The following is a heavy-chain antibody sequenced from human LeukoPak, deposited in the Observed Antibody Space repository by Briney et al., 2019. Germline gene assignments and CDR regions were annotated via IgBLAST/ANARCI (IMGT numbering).Heavy chain of an antibody. J-gene: IGHJ5*02. D-gene: IGHD2-15*01. CDR3: ARRGLYCSGGSCSNWFDP. Sequence: GEPLKISCKGSGYSFTSYWIGWVRQMPGKGLEWMGIIYPGDSDTRYSPSFQGQVTISADKSISTAYLQWSSLKASDTAMYYCARRGLYCSGGSCSNWFDPWGQGTLVTVSS. V-gene: IGHV5-51*01. CDR2: IYPGDSDT. CDR1: GYSFTSYW.